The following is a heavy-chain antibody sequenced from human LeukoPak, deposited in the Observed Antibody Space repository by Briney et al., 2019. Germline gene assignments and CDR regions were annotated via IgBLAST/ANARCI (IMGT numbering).Heavy chain of an antibody. CDR2: ISGSGGST. CDR3: AKGPYCGGDCYWNYFDY. V-gene: IGHV3-23*01. D-gene: IGHD2-21*02. Sequence: GGSLRLSCAASGFTFSSYAMSWVRQAPGKGLEWVSAISGSGGSTYYADSVKGRFTISRDNSKNTLYLQMNSLRAEDTAVYYCAKGPYCGGDCYWNYFDYWGQGTLVTVSS. CDR1: GFTFSSYA. J-gene: IGHJ4*02.